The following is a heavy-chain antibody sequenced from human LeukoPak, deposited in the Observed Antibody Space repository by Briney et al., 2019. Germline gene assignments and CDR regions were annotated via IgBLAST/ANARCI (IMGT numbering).Heavy chain of an antibody. V-gene: IGHV1-69*05. Sequence: SVKVSCKASGGTFSSYTITWVRQAPGQGLEWMGGISPISGTTNYAQKFQGRVTIITEESTSTAYMELSSLRSEDTAVYYCATPPTGTTTTGEYYFDYWGQGTLVTVSS. CDR3: ATPPTGTTTTGEYYFDY. D-gene: IGHD1-1*01. J-gene: IGHJ4*02. CDR2: ISPISGTT. CDR1: GGTFSSYT.